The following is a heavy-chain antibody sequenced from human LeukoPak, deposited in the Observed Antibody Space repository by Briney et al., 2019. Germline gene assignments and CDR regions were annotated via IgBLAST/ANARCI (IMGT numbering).Heavy chain of an antibody. CDR1: GFTFDDYG. CDR2: ISTSSSYI. V-gene: IGHV3-21*01. CDR3: AKDGGTHFDH. J-gene: IGHJ4*02. Sequence: GGSLRLSCAASGFTFDDYGMSWVRQAPGKGLEWVSSISTSSSYIYYADSVKGRFTISRDNAKKSLYLHMNTLRADDTAVYYCAKDGGTHFDHWGQGTLVTVSS. D-gene: IGHD1-26*01.